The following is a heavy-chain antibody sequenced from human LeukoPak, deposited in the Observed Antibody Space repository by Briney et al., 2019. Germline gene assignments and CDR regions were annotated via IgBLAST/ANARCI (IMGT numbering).Heavy chain of an antibody. CDR3: ATRFALTWVDY. V-gene: IGHV3-15*01. J-gene: IGHJ4*02. D-gene: IGHD3-10*01. Sequence: GGSLRLSCAASGFTFSNAWMSWVRQAPGKGLEWVGRIKSKTDGGTTDYAAPVKGRFTISRDDSKNTLYLQMNSLKTEDTAVYYCATRFALTWVDYWGQGTLVTVSS. CDR2: IKSKTDGGTT. CDR1: GFTFSNAW.